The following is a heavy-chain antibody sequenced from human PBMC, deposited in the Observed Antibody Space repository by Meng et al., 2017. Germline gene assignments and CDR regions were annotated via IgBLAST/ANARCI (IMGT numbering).Heavy chain of an antibody. V-gene: IGHV3-30*03. J-gene: IGHJ1*01. CDR3: AREKMATIRAEYFQH. CDR2: ISYDGSNK. CDR1: GFTFSSYS. Sequence: GESLKISCAASGFTFSSYSMNWVRQAPGKGLEWVAVISYDGSNKYYADSVKGRFTISRDNSKNTLYLQMNSLRAEDTAVYYCAREKMATIRAEYFQHWGQGTLVTVSS. D-gene: IGHD5-24*01.